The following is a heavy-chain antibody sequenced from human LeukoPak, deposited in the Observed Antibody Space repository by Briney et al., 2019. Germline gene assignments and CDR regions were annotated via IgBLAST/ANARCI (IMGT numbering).Heavy chain of an antibody. J-gene: IGHJ4*02. CDR3: AKAPTTSGWHYFDY. CDR2: ISWNSGRT. CDR1: GFTFDDYA. D-gene: IGHD6-19*01. Sequence: GGSLRLSCAASGFTFDDYAMHWVRQPPGKGLEWVSGISWNSGRTGYADSVKGRFTISRDNAKNFLYLQMNSLRGEDTALYYYAKAPTTSGWHYFDYWGQGTLVTVSS. V-gene: IGHV3-9*01.